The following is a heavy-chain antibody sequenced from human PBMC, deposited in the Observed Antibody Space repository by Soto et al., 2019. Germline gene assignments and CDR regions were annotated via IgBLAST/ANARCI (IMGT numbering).Heavy chain of an antibody. J-gene: IGHJ6*02. CDR1: GFTFSSYA. CDR3: AKDSTDCSSTSCYRYYYGMDV. D-gene: IGHD2-2*01. Sequence: GGSLRLSCAASGFTFSSYAMSWVRQAPGKGLEWVSAISGSGGSTYYADSVKGRFTISRDNSKNTLYLQMNSLRAEDTAVYYCAKDSTDCSSTSCYRYYYGMDVWGQGTTVTVSS. CDR2: ISGSGGST. V-gene: IGHV3-23*01.